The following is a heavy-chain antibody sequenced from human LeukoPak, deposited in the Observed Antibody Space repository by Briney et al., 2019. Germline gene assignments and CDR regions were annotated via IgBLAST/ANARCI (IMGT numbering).Heavy chain of an antibody. Sequence: PGGSLRLSCAASGFTFSSYATSWVRQAPGKGLEWVSAISGRGDTIFYADSLKGRFTVSRDNSKNTLYLQMNSLRAEDTAVYYCAKATMATTYFDYWGQGTLVTVSS. D-gene: IGHD5-24*01. CDR1: GFTFSSYA. V-gene: IGHV3-23*01. J-gene: IGHJ4*02. CDR2: ISGRGDTI. CDR3: AKATMATTYFDY.